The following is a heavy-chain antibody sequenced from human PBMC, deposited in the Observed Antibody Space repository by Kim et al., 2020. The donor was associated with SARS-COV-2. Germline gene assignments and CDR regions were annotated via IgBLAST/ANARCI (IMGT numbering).Heavy chain of an antibody. Sequence: SVKGRVTISKDDSKTTAYLEMSGLKTEDTALYYCTRIPATTLAFWDAFDIWGQGTMVTVSS. D-gene: IGHD1-1*01. V-gene: IGHV3-73*01. J-gene: IGHJ3*02. CDR3: TRIPATTLAFWDAFDI.